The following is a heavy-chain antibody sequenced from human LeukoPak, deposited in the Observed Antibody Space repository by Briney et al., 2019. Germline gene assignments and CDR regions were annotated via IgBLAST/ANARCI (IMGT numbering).Heavy chain of an antibody. J-gene: IGHJ3*02. Sequence: GGSLRLSCTASGFTFSAYAMMSVRQAPGKGPEWVSAIRGGGGSAFYADSVKGRFTISRDNSKYTLFLRMNSLRAEDTAVYYCARDPNGDYIGAFDMWGPGTMVTVSS. CDR3: ARDPNGDYIGAFDM. D-gene: IGHD4-17*01. V-gene: IGHV3-23*01. CDR1: GFTFSAYA. CDR2: IRGGGGSA.